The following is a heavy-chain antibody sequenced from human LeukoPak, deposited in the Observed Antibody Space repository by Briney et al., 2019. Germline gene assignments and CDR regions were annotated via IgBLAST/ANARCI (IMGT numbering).Heavy chain of an antibody. CDR1: GGSFSGYY. J-gene: IGHJ1*01. V-gene: IGHV4-59*06. CDR2: IYYSGST. D-gene: IGHD3-10*01. CDR3: ASEGRITMVRGVIMGVQH. Sequence: SSETLSLTCAVYGGSFSGYYWSWIRQPPGKGLEWIGYIYYSGSTYYNPSLKSRVTISVDTSKNQFSLKLSSVTAADTAVYYCASEGRITMVRGVIMGVQHWGQGTLVTVSS.